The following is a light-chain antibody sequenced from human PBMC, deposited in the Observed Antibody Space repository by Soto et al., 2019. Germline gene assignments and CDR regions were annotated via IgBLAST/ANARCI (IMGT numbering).Light chain of an antibody. J-gene: IGLJ1*01. Sequence: QSVLTQPPSVSGAPGQRVTSSCTGSSLNIGAGYDVHWYQQLPGTAPKLLIYGNSNRPSGVPDRFSGSKSGTSASLAITGLQAEDEADYYCQSYDSSLSGSYVFGTGTKVTVL. CDR2: GNS. V-gene: IGLV1-40*01. CDR3: QSYDSSLSGSYV. CDR1: SLNIGAGYD.